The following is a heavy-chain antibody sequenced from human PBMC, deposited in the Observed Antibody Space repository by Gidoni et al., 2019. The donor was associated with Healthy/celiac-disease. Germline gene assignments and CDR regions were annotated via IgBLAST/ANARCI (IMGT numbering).Heavy chain of an antibody. D-gene: IGHD6-19*01. CDR3: AKDSGPKQWLVETDY. Sequence: RLSCAASGFTFSSYGMHWVRQAPGKGLEWVAVISYDGSNKYYADSVKGRFTISRDNSKNTLYLQMNSLRAEDTAVYYCAKDSGPKQWLVETDYWGQGTLVTVSS. V-gene: IGHV3-30*18. CDR1: GFTFSSYG. CDR2: ISYDGSNK. J-gene: IGHJ4*02.